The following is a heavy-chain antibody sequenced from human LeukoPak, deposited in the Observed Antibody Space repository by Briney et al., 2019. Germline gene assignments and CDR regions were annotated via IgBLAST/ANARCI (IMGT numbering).Heavy chain of an antibody. Sequence: ASVKVSCKASGGTFSSYAISWVRQAPGQGLEWMGGIIPIFGTANYAQKFQGRVTITADESTSTAYMELSSLRSEDTAVYYCARDRHYCGSGSSPGVDPWGQGTLVTVSS. D-gene: IGHD3-10*01. CDR1: GGTFSSYA. V-gene: IGHV1-69*01. J-gene: IGHJ5*02. CDR2: IIPIFGTA. CDR3: ARDRHYCGSGSSPGVDP.